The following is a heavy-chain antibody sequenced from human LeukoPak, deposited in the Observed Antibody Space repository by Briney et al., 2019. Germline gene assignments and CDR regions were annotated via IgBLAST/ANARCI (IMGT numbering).Heavy chain of an antibody. Sequence: TLSLTCTVSGYSISSGYYWGWIRQPPGKALEWLALIYWDDDKRYSPSLKSRLTITKDTSKNQVVLTMTNMDPVDTATYYCAHYTTILSIDYWGQGTLVTVSS. CDR2: IYWDDDK. V-gene: IGHV2-5*02. CDR3: AHYTTILSIDY. CDR1: GYSISSGYY. D-gene: IGHD3-3*01. J-gene: IGHJ4*02.